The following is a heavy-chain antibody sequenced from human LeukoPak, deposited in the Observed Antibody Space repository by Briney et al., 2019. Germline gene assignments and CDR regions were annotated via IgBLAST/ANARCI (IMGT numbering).Heavy chain of an antibody. CDR1: GGSISSYY. D-gene: IGHD6-13*01. V-gene: IGHV4-59*01. J-gene: IGHJ4*02. CDR3: ARSTSSSWLDY. CDR2: IYYSGST. Sequence: SETLSLTCTVSGGSISSYYWSWIRQPPGKGLEWIGYIYYSGSTNYNPSLKSRVTISVDTSKNQFSLKLSSVTAADTAVYYCARSTSSSWLDYWGQGTLVTVSS.